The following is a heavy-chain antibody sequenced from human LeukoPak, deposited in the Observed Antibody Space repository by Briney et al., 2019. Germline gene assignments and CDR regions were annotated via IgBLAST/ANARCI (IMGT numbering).Heavy chain of an antibody. V-gene: IGHV4-34*01. D-gene: IGHD5-18*01. CDR3: ARGEEYSHGDQGWFDP. J-gene: IGHJ5*02. CDR2: IYYSGST. CDR1: GVSFSGYY. Sequence: PSETLSLTCAVYGVSFSGYYWGWIRQPPGKGLEWIGSIYYSGSTYYNPSLKSRVTISVDTSKNQFSLKLSSVTAADTAVYYCARGEEYSHGDQGWFDPWGQGTLVTVSS.